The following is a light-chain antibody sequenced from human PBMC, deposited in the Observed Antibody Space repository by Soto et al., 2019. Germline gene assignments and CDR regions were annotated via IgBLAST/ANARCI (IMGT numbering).Light chain of an antibody. Sequence: QSVLTQPPSASGIPGQRVTISCSGSSSNIGSNSVYWYQQLPGTAPKPLTYSNNQRPSGVPDRFSASKFGTAASLAISGLQSEDEGEDDCAAWDGSLNGLVFGGGTQLTVL. CDR1: SSNIGSNS. CDR3: AAWDGSLNGLV. CDR2: SNN. V-gene: IGLV1-44*01. J-gene: IGLJ2*01.